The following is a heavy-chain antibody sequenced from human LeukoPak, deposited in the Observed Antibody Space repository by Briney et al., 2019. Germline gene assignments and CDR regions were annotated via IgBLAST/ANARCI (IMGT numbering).Heavy chain of an antibody. CDR1: GYTFTSYG. Sequence: GASVKVSCKASGYTFTSYGISWVRQAPGQGLEWMGWISAYNGNTNYAQKLQGRVTMTTDTSTSTAYMELRSLRSDDTAVYYCARGSSSWNYYYYYMDVWGKGTTVTVSS. CDR2: ISAYNGNT. V-gene: IGHV1-18*01. CDR3: ARGSSSWNYYYYYMDV. J-gene: IGHJ6*03. D-gene: IGHD6-13*01.